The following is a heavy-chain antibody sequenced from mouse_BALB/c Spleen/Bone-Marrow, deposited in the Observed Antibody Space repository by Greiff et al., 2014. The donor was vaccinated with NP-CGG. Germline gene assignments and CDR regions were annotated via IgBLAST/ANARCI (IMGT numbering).Heavy chain of an antibody. CDR2: ISSGGST. D-gene: IGHD2-5*01. CDR3: ARRKTTILTTFHWYFDV. V-gene: IGHV5-6-5*01. Sequence: EVMLVESGGGLVKPGGSLKLSCAASGFTFSGYAMSWVRQTPEKRLEWVASISSGGSTFYPDSVKGRFTISRDNARNILYLQMSSLRSEDTAMYYCARRKTTILTTFHWYFDVWGAGTTVTVSS. CDR1: GFTFSGYA. J-gene: IGHJ1*01.